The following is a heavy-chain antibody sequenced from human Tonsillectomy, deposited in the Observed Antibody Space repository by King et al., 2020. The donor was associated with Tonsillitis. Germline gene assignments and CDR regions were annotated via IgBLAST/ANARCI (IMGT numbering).Heavy chain of an antibody. D-gene: IGHD2-2*01. J-gene: IGHJ4*02. CDR3: ASYHCSGTTCYWGY. CDR1: GGSISSGGYY. V-gene: IGHV4-31*03. CDR2: IYYSGGT. Sequence: VQLQESGPGLVKPSQTLSLTCSVSGGSISSGGYYWCWIRQHPGKGLEWIGYIYYSGGTYYNPSLKSRVTMSVDTSKNQFSLSLTSVTAAAPAVYFCASYHCSGTTCYWGYWGQGTLVTVSS.